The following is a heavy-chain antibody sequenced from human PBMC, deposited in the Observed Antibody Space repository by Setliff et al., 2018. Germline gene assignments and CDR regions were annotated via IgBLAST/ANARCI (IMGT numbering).Heavy chain of an antibody. D-gene: IGHD2-2*01. J-gene: IGHJ5*02. V-gene: IGHV1-18*01. Sequence: GASVKVSCKASGYTFTSYGISWVRQAPGQGLEWMGWISAYNGNTNYAQKLQGRVTMTTDTSTSTAYMELRSLRSDDTAVYYCAKAPAPYAASLLNWFDPWGQGTLVTVSS. CDR1: GYTFTSYG. CDR2: ISAYNGNT. CDR3: AKAPAPYAASLLNWFDP.